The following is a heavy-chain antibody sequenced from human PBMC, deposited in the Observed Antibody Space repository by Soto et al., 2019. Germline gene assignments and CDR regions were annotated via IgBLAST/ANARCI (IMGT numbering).Heavy chain of an antibody. D-gene: IGHD3-3*01. CDR2: VYWHDDK. Sequence: QITLKESGPSLVKPTQTLTLTCTFSGFSLTNTGVTVGWIRQPPGKALEWLALVYWHDDKRYNPSLRNRLTIAKDTSKNRVVLTLANVGPVDTATYYCAHSHFEIWTGPFDSLGRGTLVTVSS. CDR1: GFSLTNTGVT. V-gene: IGHV2-5*01. J-gene: IGHJ5*01. CDR3: AHSHFEIWTGPFDS.